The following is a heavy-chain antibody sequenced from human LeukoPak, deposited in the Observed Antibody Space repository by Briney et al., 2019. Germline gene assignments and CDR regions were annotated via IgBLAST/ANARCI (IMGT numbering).Heavy chain of an antibody. Sequence: SVKVSCKASGGTFSSYAISWVRQAPGQGLEWTGGIIPIFGTANYAQKFQGRVTITADESTSTAYMELSSLRSEDTAVYYCARNRLELLSSPWWDCWGQGTLVTVSS. CDR1: GGTFSSYA. D-gene: IGHD1-7*01. J-gene: IGHJ4*02. CDR3: ARNRLELLSSPWWDC. CDR2: IIPIFGTA. V-gene: IGHV1-69*01.